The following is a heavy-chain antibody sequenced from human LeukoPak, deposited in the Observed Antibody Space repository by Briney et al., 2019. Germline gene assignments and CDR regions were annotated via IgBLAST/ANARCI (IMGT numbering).Heavy chain of an antibody. CDR3: ARDTHGQFDY. Sequence: GGSLRLSWAAAGFTFSSYGMHWVRQVPGKWLEWVAVIWYDGSNKYYADSVKGRFTISRDNSKNTLYLQMNSLRAEDTAVYYCARDTHGQFDYWGQGTLVTVSS. V-gene: IGHV3-33*01. D-gene: IGHD5-24*01. CDR2: IWYDGSNK. J-gene: IGHJ4*02. CDR1: GFTFSSYG.